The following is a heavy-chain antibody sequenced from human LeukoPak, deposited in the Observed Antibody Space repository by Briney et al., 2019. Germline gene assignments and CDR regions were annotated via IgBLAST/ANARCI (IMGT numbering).Heavy chain of an antibody. CDR1: RYNFDDYA. J-gene: IGHJ6*03. CDR2: ISSSSSYI. CDR3: AKDRCSNGIGCFYYYMDV. D-gene: IGHD2-8*01. V-gene: IGHV3-21*01. Sequence: PGGSLRLSCAASRYNFDDYAMHWVRQAPGKGLEWVSFISSSSSYIYYADSMKGRFTISRDNAKNSLYLQMNSLRAEDTAVYYCAKDRCSNGIGCFYYYMDVWGKGTTVTISS.